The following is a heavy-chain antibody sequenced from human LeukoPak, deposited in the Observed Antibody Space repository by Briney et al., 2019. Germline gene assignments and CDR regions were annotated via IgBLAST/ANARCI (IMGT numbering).Heavy chain of an antibody. CDR1: GGTFSSYT. Sequence: SVKVSCKASGGTFSSYTISWVRQAPGQGLKWMGWIIPILGIANYAQKFQGRVTITADKSTSTAYMELSSLRSEDTAVYYCARWDMNPSGPWFDPWGQGTLVTVSS. D-gene: IGHD1-26*01. CDR2: IIPILGIA. J-gene: IGHJ5*02. V-gene: IGHV1-69*02. CDR3: ARWDMNPSGPWFDP.